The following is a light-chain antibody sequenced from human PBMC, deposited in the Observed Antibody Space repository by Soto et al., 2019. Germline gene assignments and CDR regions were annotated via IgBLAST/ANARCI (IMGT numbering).Light chain of an antibody. V-gene: IGKV2-28*01. CDR3: MQALQSPRT. Sequence: DVVMTQSPLSLPVPPGEPASISCRSSQPLPNSNGFNYLDWYFQRPGQSPQLLIFLGSTRASGVPDRFSGSGSGTDFTLKISRVEAEDVGAYYCMQALQSPRTFGQGTKLEIK. J-gene: IGKJ2*02. CDR1: QPLPNSNGFNY. CDR2: LGS.